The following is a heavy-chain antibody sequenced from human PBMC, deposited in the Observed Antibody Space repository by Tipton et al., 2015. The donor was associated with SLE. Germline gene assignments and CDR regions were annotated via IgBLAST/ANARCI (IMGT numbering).Heavy chain of an antibody. V-gene: IGHV4-59*11. CDR2: IHYTGGT. CDR3: ARGYNGLKSGFDP. J-gene: IGHJ5*02. Sequence: TPSLTCTVSGGSMSSHYWSWIRQPPGKGLEWIGYIHYTGGTNYNPSLKSRVTMSVDTSKNQFSLKLRSVTAADTAVYYCARGYNGLKSGFDPWGQGTLVPVSS. D-gene: IGHD1-14*01. CDR1: GGSMSSHY.